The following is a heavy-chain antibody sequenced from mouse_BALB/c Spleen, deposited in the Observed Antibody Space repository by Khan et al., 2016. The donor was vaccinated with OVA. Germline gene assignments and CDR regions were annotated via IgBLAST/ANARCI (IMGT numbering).Heavy chain of an antibody. J-gene: IGHJ2*01. CDR1: GFTFSNYW. V-gene: IGHV6-6*02. Sequence: VQLKESGGGLVQPGGSMKLSCVASGFTFSNYWMNWVRQSPEKGLEWVAEIRLKSDDYVTHYAESVKGRFTISRNDYKGRVYHKMNNLRAKDTGIYYCWILLWGQGTTLTVSS. CDR3: WILL. CDR2: IRLKSDDYVT.